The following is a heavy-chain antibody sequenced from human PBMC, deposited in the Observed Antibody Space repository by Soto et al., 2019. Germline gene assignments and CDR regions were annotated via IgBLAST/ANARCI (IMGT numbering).Heavy chain of an antibody. CDR1: GFTFSNYW. D-gene: IGHD2-2*01. V-gene: IGHV3-74*01. CDR3: ARDNQGLDV. J-gene: IGHJ6*02. CDR2: INSDGSST. Sequence: GGSLRLSCAASGFTFSNYWMHWVRQAPGNGLVWVSRINSDGSSTTYTDSVKGRFTISRDNAKNTLYLQMNSLRAEDMAVYHCARDNQGLDVWGQGTTVTVSS.